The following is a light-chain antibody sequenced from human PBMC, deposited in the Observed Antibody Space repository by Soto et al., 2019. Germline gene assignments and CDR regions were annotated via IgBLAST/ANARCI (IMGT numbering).Light chain of an antibody. V-gene: IGKV1-6*01. CDR1: RDVGSD. Sequence: QMTQSPSSLSASVGEKIIITCRASRDVGSDVSWYQQKPGQAPKLLIYAASNLYTGVPSRFSGSRSGTEFTLTISSLQPEDFASYYCLQDYIYPWTFGQGTKVDIK. CDR3: LQDYIYPWT. J-gene: IGKJ1*01. CDR2: AAS.